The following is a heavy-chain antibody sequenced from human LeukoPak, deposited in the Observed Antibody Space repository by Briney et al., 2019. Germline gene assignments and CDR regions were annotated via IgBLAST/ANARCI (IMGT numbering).Heavy chain of an antibody. V-gene: IGHV3-7*03. D-gene: IGHD6-19*01. CDR1: GFTFSSYG. CDR3: AKDIQAVAGPVDY. J-gene: IGHJ4*02. CDR2: IKEDGSEK. Sequence: GGSLRLSCAASGFTFSSYGMHWVRQAPGKGLEWVADIKEDGSEKYYVDSVKGRFTISRDNAKNSLYLQMNSLRAEDTALYYCAKDIQAVAGPVDYWGQGTLVTVSS.